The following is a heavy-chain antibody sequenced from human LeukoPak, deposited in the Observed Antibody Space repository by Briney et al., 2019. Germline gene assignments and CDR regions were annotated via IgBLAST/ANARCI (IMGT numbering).Heavy chain of an antibody. CDR2: INSDGSST. CDR3: GSGQVWYCSG. CDR1: GFTFSGYW. J-gene: IGHJ4*02. D-gene: IGHD2-15*01. V-gene: IGHV3-74*01. Sequence: PGGSLRLSCAASGFTFSGYWMHWVRQAPGKGLVWVSRINSDGSSTIYADSVKGRITISRDNAKNPLFLKKNRLRAEDKAVYYRGSGQVWYCSGWGQGTLVTVSS.